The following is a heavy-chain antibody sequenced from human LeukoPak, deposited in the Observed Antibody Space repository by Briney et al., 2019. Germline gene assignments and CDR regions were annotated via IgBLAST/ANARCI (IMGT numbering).Heavy chain of an antibody. CDR1: GGSFSGYY. J-gene: IGHJ6*03. CDR3: ARLNWNYVIYYYYYMDV. CDR2: INHSGST. V-gene: IGHV4-34*01. D-gene: IGHD1-7*01. Sequence: SETLSLTCAVYGGSFSGYYWSWIRQPPGKGLEWIGEINHSGSTNYNPSLKSRVTISVDTSKNQFSLKLSSVTAADTAVYYCARLNWNYVIYYYYYMDVWGKGTTVTVSS.